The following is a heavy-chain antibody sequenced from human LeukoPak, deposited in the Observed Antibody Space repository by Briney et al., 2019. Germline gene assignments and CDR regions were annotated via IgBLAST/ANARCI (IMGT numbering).Heavy chain of an antibody. J-gene: IGHJ3*02. Sequence: GGSLRLSCTASGFTSRDYAVSWVRQAPGKGLEYVSSINDYGNRIHYAGSVKGRFSISRDTSTNTLYLQMSSLRPEDTAVYHCVKDRPGSYAFDIWGQGTMVTVSS. V-gene: IGHV3-64D*06. CDR1: GFTSRDYA. D-gene: IGHD3-10*01. CDR3: VKDRPGSYAFDI. CDR2: INDYGNRI.